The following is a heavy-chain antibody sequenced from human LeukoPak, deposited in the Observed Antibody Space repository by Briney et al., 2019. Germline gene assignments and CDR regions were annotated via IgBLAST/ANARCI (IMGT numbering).Heavy chain of an antibody. D-gene: IGHD6-13*01. V-gene: IGHV1-69*04. Sequence: SVKVSCKASGGTFRSYVINWLRQAPGQGLEWMGRIITIVGISNYAQQFQGRITTNADKFTSTAYMELSSLRSENTAVYHCATGTNTSSWTGAFDIWGQGTMVTVSS. CDR2: IITIVGIS. CDR3: ATGTNTSSWTGAFDI. CDR1: GGTFRSYV. J-gene: IGHJ3*02.